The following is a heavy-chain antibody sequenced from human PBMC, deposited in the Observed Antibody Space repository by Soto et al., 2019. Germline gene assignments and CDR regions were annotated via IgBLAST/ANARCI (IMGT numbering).Heavy chain of an antibody. J-gene: IGHJ6*02. CDR3: ARGETAWPLAYGLDV. V-gene: IGHV3-21*01. Sequence: GGALRLSCEASGFSFSTYSMHWVRQAPGKGLEWVSSIGRRSDIYYADSVKGRFTISRDNAKNSVSLQMNSLRDEDTAVYYCARGETAWPLAYGLDVWGQGTTVTVSS. CDR2: IGRRSDI. CDR1: GFSFSTYS. D-gene: IGHD2-21*02.